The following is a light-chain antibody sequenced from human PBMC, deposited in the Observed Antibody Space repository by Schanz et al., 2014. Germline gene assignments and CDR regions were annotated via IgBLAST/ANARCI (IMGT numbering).Light chain of an antibody. CDR1: ASDVGGYNY. CDR3: SSYADSSTL. V-gene: IGLV2-14*01. CDR2: DVS. Sequence: QSVLTQPASVSGSPGQSITISCTGTASDVGGYNYVSWYQQYPGKAPKLLIYDVSHRPSGVSNRFSGSKSGNTASLTISGLQAEDEADYCSSYADSSTLFGPGTKLTVL. J-gene: IGLJ1*01.